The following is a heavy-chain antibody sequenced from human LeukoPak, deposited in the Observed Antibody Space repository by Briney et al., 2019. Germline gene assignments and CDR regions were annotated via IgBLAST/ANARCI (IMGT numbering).Heavy chain of an antibody. J-gene: IGHJ4*02. CDR2: IIPIFGSA. V-gene: IGHV1-69*05. D-gene: IGHD3-3*01. CDR3: TRGMRAIPIYY. Sequence: ASVKVSCKASGGSFSNYAISWVRQAPGQGLEWMGGIIPIFGSANYAQKFQGRVTITTDESATTAYMELTSLRTEDTAVFYCTRGMRAIPIYYRGQGTLVTVSS. CDR1: GGSFSNYA.